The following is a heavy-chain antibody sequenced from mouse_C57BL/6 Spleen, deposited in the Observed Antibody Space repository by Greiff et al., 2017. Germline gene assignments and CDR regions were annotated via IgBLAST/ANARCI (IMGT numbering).Heavy chain of an antibody. V-gene: IGHV1-80*01. CDR1: GYAFSSYW. Sequence: QVQLQQSGAELVKPGASVKISCKASGYAFSSYWMNWVKQRPGKGLEWIGQIYPGDGDTNYTGKFKGKATLTADKYSSTDCLQLDSLTSEDSAVDFYAGRHYWGQGTTLTVSS. J-gene: IGHJ2*01. CDR3: AGRHY. D-gene: IGHD2-12*01. CDR2: IYPGDGDT.